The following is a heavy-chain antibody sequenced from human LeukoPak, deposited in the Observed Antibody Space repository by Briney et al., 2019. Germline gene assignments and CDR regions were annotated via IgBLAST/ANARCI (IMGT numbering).Heavy chain of an antibody. CDR2: ISKSGGDT. J-gene: IGHJ3*02. D-gene: IGHD3-16*02. CDR3: AKCDYDYVWGNYRYYAFDI. CDR1: GFTFGDYV. Sequence: GGSLRLSCAASGFTFGDYVMSWVRQAPGKGPEWVSSISKSGGDTSYADSVKGRFTISRDNSENTLDLQMISLRAKDTAVYFCAKCDYDYVWGNYRYYAFDIWGQGTRVIVSS. V-gene: IGHV3-23*01.